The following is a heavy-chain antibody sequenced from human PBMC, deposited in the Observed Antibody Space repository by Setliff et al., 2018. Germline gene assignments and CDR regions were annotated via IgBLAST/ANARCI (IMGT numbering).Heavy chain of an antibody. CDR3: AGSTVTQVDY. J-gene: IGHJ4*02. Sequence: ETLSLTCTVSGGSISTYYWSWIRQPPGKGLGWIGYIYYSGSTNYNPSLKSRVTISVDTSKNQFSLKLNSVTAADTAVYYCAGSTVTQVDYWGQGTLVTVSS. V-gene: IGHV4-59*08. CDR1: GGSISTYY. D-gene: IGHD4-17*01. CDR2: IYYSGST.